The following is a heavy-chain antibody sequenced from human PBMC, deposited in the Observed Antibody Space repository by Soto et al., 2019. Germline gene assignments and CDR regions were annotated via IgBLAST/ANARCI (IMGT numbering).Heavy chain of an antibody. V-gene: IGHV4-31*03. D-gene: IGHD6-13*01. CDR1: GGSISSGGYY. CDR3: ARSLGSRSNWFDP. J-gene: IGHJ5*02. Sequence: SETLSLTCTVSGGSISSGGYYWSWIRQHPGKGLEWIGYIYYSGSTYYNPSLKSRVTISVDTSKNQFSLKLSSVTAADTAVYYCARSLGSRSNWFDPWSQGTLVTVSS. CDR2: IYYSGST.